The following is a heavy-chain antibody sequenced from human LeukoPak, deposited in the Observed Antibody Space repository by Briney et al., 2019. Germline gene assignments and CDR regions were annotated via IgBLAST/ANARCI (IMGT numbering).Heavy chain of an antibody. V-gene: IGHV3-11*04. CDR1: GFTFSDYY. CDR2: ISSSGNII. D-gene: IGHD2-15*01. CDR3: AREDGYCSGGNCYSYFDS. Sequence: GGSLRLSCAASGFTFSDYYMSWIRQAPGKGLEWVSYISSSGNIIYYADSVKGRFTISRDNARNSLFLQMNSLRAEDTAVYYCAREDGYCSGGNCYSYFDSWGQGALVTVSS. J-gene: IGHJ4*02.